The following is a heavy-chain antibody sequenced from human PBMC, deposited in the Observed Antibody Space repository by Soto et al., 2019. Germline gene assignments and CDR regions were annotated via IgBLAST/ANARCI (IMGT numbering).Heavy chain of an antibody. Sequence: WGSLRLSCAASGFTFSSYAMSWVRQAPGKGLEWVSAISGSGGSTYYADSVKGRFTISRDNSKNTLYLQMNSLRAEDTAVYYSAKSQQLFLSVYWGQGTLVTVSS. J-gene: IGHJ4*02. CDR2: ISGSGGST. D-gene: IGHD6-13*01. V-gene: IGHV3-23*01. CDR1: GFTFSSYA. CDR3: AKSQQLFLSVY.